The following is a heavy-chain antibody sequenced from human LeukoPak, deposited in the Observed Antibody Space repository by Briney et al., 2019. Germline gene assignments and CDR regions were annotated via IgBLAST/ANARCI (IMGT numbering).Heavy chain of an antibody. Sequence: SETLSLTCAVYGGSFSAYYWSWIRQPPGKGLEWIGEVNHSGSTNYNPSLKSRVTISVDTSKNQFSLKLSSVTAADTAVYYCARLVAAAGGEFDYWGQGTLVTVSS. CDR1: GGSFSAYY. D-gene: IGHD6-13*01. J-gene: IGHJ4*02. CDR2: VNHSGST. CDR3: ARLVAAAGGEFDY. V-gene: IGHV4-34*01.